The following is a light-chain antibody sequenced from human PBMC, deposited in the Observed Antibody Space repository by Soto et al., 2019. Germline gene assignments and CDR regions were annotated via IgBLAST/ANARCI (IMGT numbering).Light chain of an antibody. CDR1: QTLITC. CDR3: RQYNTSPWT. V-gene: IGKV1-5*03. J-gene: IGKJ1*01. CDR2: KAS. Sequence: DSQMPQSPSPLSASLGDRVTISCRSRQTLITCLAWYQQKPGKAPNLLIYKASSLESGVPSRFSGSGSGTEFTLTISSLQPDDFATYYCRQYNTSPWTFGRGTKVDIK.